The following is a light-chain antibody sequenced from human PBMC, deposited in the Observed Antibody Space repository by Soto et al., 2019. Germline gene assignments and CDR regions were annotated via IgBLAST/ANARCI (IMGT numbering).Light chain of an antibody. Sequence: QSVLTQPPSASGAPGPRVTISCSGSASNIGRDPLNWYQQLPGTAPQLLIYENNHRPSGVPYRFSGSKSGTSASLVISGLQYEDEAEYFCAGWDGSLKGFVFGTGTKVTVL. V-gene: IGLV1-44*01. CDR3: AGWDGSLKGFV. J-gene: IGLJ1*01. CDR2: ENN. CDR1: ASNIGRDP.